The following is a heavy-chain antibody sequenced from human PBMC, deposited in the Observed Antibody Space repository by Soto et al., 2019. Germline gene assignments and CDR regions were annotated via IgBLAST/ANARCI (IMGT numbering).Heavy chain of an antibody. J-gene: IGHJ4*02. V-gene: IGHV1-18*01. CDR2: ISAHNGNT. Sequence: QVHLVQSGAEVKKPGASVKVSCKASGYTFTSYGITWVRQAPGQGLEWMGCISAHNGNTDYAQKLQGRVILTRDTSTSTAYTELRSLRSDDTAVYYSARGRYGDYWGQGALVTVSS. CDR3: ARGRYGDY. CDR1: GYTFTSYG. D-gene: IGHD1-1*01.